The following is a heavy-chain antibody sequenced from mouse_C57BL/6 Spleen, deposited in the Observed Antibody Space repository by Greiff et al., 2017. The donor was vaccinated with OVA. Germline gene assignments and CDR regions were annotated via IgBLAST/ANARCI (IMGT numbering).Heavy chain of an antibody. CDR3: ARPGSSYGYYFDY. D-gene: IGHD1-1*01. CDR1: GYSFTGYY. J-gene: IGHJ2*01. Sequence: VQLQQSGPELVKPGASVKISCKASGYSFTGYYMNWVKQSPEKSLEWIGEINPSTGGTTYNQKFKAKATLTVDKSSSTAYMQLKSLTSEDSAVYYCARPGSSYGYYFDYWCQGTTLTVSS. V-gene: IGHV1-42*01. CDR2: INPSTGGT.